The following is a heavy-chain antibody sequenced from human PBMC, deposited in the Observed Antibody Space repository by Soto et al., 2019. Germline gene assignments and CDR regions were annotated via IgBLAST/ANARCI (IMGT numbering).Heavy chain of an antibody. CDR3: ANFNWHFDL. J-gene: IGHJ2*01. Sequence: QVQLQESGPGLVKPSETLSLTCTVSGGSIRSYYGSWIRQPPGKGLEWIGYIYYTGSTNYNPSLKSRVTISVDTSKNQFSLQLSSVTAADTAVYYCANFNWHFDLWGRGTLVTVSS. CDR1: GGSIRSYY. V-gene: IGHV4-59*01. CDR2: IYYTGST.